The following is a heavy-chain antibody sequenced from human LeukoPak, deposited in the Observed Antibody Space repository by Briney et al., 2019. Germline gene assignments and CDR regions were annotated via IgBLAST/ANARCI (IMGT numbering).Heavy chain of an antibody. Sequence: GGSLRLSCAASGFTFSSFAMNWIRQAPGKGLEWVSAISSSGGDTYYADSVKGRFTISRDNSKNTLYLQMNSLRAEDTAVYYCAKLIGSFDYWGQGTLVTVSS. V-gene: IGHV3-23*01. CDR3: AKLIGSFDY. CDR1: GFTFSSFA. J-gene: IGHJ4*02. D-gene: IGHD2-8*01. CDR2: ISSSGGDT.